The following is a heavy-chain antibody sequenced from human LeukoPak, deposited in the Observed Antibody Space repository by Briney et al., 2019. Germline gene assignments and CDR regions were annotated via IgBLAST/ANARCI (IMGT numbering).Heavy chain of an antibody. J-gene: IGHJ4*02. CDR2: ISDYNGNT. V-gene: IGHV1-18*01. CDR3: ARVGPGGNPLDY. CDR1: GYSFTSSG. Sequence: ASVKVSCKASGYSFTSSGISWVRQAPGQGLEWMGWISDYNGNTNYAQKLQGRVTMTTDTSTSTAYMELRSLRSDDTAVYYCARVGPGGNPLDYWGQGTLVTVSS. D-gene: IGHD1-14*01.